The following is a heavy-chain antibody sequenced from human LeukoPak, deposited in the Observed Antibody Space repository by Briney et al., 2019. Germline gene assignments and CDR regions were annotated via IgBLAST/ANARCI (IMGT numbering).Heavy chain of an antibody. J-gene: IGHJ4*02. V-gene: IGHV3-30*01. CDR2: ISYDGSNK. CDR3: ARDYTAADYYFDY. Sequence: GGSLRLSCAASGFTFSSYAMHWVRQAPGKGLEWVAVISYDGSNKYYADSVRGRFTISRDNSKNTLYLQMNSLRAEDTAVYYCARDYTAADYYFDYWGQGTLVTVSS. D-gene: IGHD2-2*01. CDR1: GFTFSSYA.